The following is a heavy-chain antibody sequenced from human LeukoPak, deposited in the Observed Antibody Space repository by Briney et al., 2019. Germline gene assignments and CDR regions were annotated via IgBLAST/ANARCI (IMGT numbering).Heavy chain of an antibody. CDR2: INPSGGST. Sequence: ASVKVSCKASGYTFTSYYMHWVRQAPGQGLEWMGIINPSGGSTSYAQKFQGRVTMTRDMSTSTVYMELRSLRSEDTAVYYCARADCSGGSCYYADFDYWGQGTLVTVSS. CDR3: ARADCSGGSCYYADFDY. CDR1: GYTFTSYY. D-gene: IGHD2-15*01. J-gene: IGHJ4*02. V-gene: IGHV1-46*01.